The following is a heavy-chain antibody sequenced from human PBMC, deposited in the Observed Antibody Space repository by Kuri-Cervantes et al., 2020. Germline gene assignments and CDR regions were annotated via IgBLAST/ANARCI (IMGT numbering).Heavy chain of an antibody. D-gene: IGHD3-22*01. V-gene: IGHV3-23*01. CDR3: AKVVISYLYYFDY. CDR1: GFTFSSYA. CDR2: ISGSGGST. Sequence: GGSLRLSCAASGFTFSSYAMSWVRQAPGKGLEWVSAISGSGGSTYYADSVKGRFTISRDNSKNTLYLQMDSLRAEDTAVYYCAKVVISYLYYFDYWGQGTLVTVSS. J-gene: IGHJ4*02.